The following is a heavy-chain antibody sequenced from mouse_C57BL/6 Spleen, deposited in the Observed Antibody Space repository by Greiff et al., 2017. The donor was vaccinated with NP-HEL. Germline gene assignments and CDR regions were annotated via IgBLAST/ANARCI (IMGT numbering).Heavy chain of an antibody. Sequence: EVQRVESGGGLVKPGGSLKLSCAVSGFTFSDYGMHWVRQAPEKGLEWVAYISSGSSTIYYADTVKGRFTISRDNAKNTLFLQMTSLRSEDTAMYYCAKYSNYPSYAMDYWGQGTSVTVSS. CDR1: GFTFSDYG. J-gene: IGHJ4*01. D-gene: IGHD2-5*01. CDR3: AKYSNYPSYAMDY. CDR2: ISSGSSTI. V-gene: IGHV5-17*01.